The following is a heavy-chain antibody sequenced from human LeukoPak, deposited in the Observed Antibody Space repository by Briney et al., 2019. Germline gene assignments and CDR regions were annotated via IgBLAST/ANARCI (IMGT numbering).Heavy chain of an antibody. CDR1: GFTFSSYV. CDR2: ISYDGSNE. J-gene: IGHJ4*02. CDR3: AAILYSSGWYADY. Sequence: GGSLRLSCAASGFTFSSYVMHWVRQAPGKGLEWVAIISYDGSNEYYADSVKGRFTISRDNSKNTLYLQMNSLRAADTAVYYCAAILYSSGWYADYWGQGTLVTVSS. D-gene: IGHD6-19*01. V-gene: IGHV3-30*04.